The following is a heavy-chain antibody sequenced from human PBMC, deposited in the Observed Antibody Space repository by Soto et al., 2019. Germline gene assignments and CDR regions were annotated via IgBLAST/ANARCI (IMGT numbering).Heavy chain of an antibody. Sequence: GGSLRLSCVASGFTLSRYGMNWVRQAPGKGLEWVAVISFDGSHRYYADSVNGRWTISRDNSKNTLYLQMRSLRPEDTALYYCARGGNSDPYYFYGMDVWGQGTTVTVS. V-gene: IGHV3-30-3*01. CDR2: ISFDGSHR. CDR3: ARGGNSDPYYFYGMDV. D-gene: IGHD4-4*01. J-gene: IGHJ6*02. CDR1: GFTLSRYG.